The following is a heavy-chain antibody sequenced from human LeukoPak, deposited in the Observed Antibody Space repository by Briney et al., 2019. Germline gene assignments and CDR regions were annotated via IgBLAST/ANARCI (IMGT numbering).Heavy chain of an antibody. Sequence: PSETLSLTCTVSGYSISSGYYWGWIRQPPGKGLEWIGSIYHSGSTYYNPSLKSRVTISVDTSKNQFSLKLSSVTAADTAVYYCARARGDSTRGYFQHWGQGTLVTVSS. CDR1: GYSISSGYY. J-gene: IGHJ1*01. CDR3: ARARGDSTRGYFQH. D-gene: IGHD2-21*02. V-gene: IGHV4-38-2*02. CDR2: IYHSGST.